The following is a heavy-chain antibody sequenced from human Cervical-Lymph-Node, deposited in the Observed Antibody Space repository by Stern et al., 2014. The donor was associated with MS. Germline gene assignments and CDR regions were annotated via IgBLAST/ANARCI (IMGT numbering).Heavy chain of an antibody. V-gene: IGHV1-18*01. Sequence: VQLVESGTEVKKPGASVKVSCKASGYTFRDYGITWVRQAPGQGLECMGWISAYNGNTNYAQILQGRVTMTTDTSTSTAYMELRSLSSDDTAVYYCARSSFSNSSLFDYWGPGTLLTVSS. D-gene: IGHD6-6*01. CDR1: GYTFRDYG. CDR2: ISAYNGNT. J-gene: IGHJ4*02. CDR3: ARSSFSNSSLFDY.